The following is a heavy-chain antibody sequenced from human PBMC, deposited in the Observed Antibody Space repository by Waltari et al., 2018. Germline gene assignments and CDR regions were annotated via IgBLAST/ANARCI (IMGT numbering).Heavy chain of an antibody. CDR3: ARELSGNYFDY. J-gene: IGHJ4*02. CDR2: IIPIFGTS. Sequence: QVQLVQSGAEVKKPGSSVKFSCKASGGTFSSYAISWGRQAPGQGLEWMGGIIPIFGTSNYEQKFQGRVTITADKSTSTVYMELSSLRSEDTAVYYCARELSGNYFDYWGQGTLVTVSS. CDR1: GGTFSSYA. V-gene: IGHV1-69*14. D-gene: IGHD1-26*01.